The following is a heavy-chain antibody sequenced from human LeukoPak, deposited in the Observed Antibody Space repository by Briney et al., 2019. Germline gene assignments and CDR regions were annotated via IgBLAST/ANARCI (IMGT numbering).Heavy chain of an antibody. CDR2: ISSSTSTI. D-gene: IGHD3-9*01. V-gene: IGHV3-48*01. J-gene: IGHJ4*02. CDR1: GFTFITYG. CDR3: AKGYYFDILSGYSSLDS. Sequence: GGSLRLSCAASGFTFITYGMNWVRQAPGKGLEWVSYISSSTSTIYYADSVKGRFTISRDDAKNSLYLQMNSLRAEDTAAYYCAKGYYFDILSGYSSLDSWGQGTLVTVSS.